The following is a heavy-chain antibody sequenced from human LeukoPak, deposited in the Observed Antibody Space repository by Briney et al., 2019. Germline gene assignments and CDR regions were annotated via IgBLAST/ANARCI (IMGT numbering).Heavy chain of an antibody. V-gene: IGHV3-30*04. CDR3: ARDASGWYGMDV. D-gene: IGHD6-19*01. CDR2: ISYDGSNK. J-gene: IGHJ6*02. Sequence: GGPLRLSCAASGFTFSSYAMHWVRQAPGKGLEWVAVISYDGSNKYYADSVKGRFTISRDNSKNTLYLQMNSLRAEDTAVYYCARDASGWYGMDVWGQGTTVTVSS. CDR1: GFTFSSYA.